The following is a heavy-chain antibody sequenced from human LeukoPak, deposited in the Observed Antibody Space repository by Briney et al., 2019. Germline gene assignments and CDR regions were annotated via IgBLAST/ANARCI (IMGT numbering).Heavy chain of an antibody. CDR2: IRYDGSNK. J-gene: IGHJ4*02. D-gene: IGHD3-10*02. CDR3: ARDRYYVLDY. V-gene: IGHV3-30*02. Sequence: GGSLRLSCAASGFTFSSYGMHWVRQAPGKGLEWVAFIRYDGSNKYYADSVKGRFTISRDNSKNTLYLQMNSLRAEDTAVYYCARDRYYVLDYWGQGILVTVSS. CDR1: GFTFSSYG.